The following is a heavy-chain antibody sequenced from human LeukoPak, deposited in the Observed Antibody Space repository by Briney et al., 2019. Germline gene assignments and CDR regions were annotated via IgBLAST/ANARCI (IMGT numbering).Heavy chain of an antibody. V-gene: IGHV3-7*01. J-gene: IGHJ3*02. CDR3: ARDFYQVVTSYSAFDI. CDR1: VFTFSNYW. D-gene: IGHD4-23*01. CDR2: INLDGREK. Sequence: PGGSLSLSCAASVFTFSNYWMHWVRQATGKGLEWVTNINLDGREKYYVDSVKGRFTISRDNAKNSLYLQMNSLRAEDTAVYYCARDFYQVVTSYSAFDIWGQGTMVTVSS.